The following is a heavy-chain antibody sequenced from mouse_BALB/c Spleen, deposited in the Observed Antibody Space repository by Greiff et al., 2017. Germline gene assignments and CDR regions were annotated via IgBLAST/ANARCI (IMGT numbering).Heavy chain of an antibody. CDR1: GYTFTSYY. CDR3: TRYGNYGEYYFDY. V-gene: IGHV1S81*02. CDR2: INPSNGGT. D-gene: IGHD2-1*01. Sequence: QVQLQQSGAELVKPGASVKLSCKASGYTFTSYYMYWVKQRPGQGLEWIGEINPSNGGTNFNEKFKSKATLTVDKSSSTAYMQLSSLTSEDSAVYYCTRYGNYGEYYFDYWGQGTTLTVAS. J-gene: IGHJ2*01.